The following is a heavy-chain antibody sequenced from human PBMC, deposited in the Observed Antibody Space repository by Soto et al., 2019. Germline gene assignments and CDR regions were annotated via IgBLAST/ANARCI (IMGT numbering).Heavy chain of an antibody. CDR2: IDPSDSYT. CDR1: GYSFTSYW. V-gene: IGHV5-10-1*01. J-gene: IGHJ4*02. Sequence: GESLKSSCKRSGYSFTSYWISWVRQMPRKGLEWMGRIDPSDSYTNYSPSFQGHVTISADKSISTAYMELSSLRSEDTAVYYCAATYYYDSSGYLAPFPYFDYWGQGTLVTVSS. CDR3: AATYYYDSSGYLAPFPYFDY. D-gene: IGHD3-22*01.